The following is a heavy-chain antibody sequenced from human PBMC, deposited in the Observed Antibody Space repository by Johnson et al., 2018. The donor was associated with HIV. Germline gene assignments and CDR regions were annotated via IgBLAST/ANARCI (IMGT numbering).Heavy chain of an antibody. CDR2: IYSGGST. J-gene: IGHJ3*02. V-gene: IGHV3-66*01. CDR3: ARDRVATEAFDI. CDR1: GFTFSSYD. D-gene: IGHD5-12*01. Sequence: VQLVESGGGLVQPGGSLRLSCAASGFTFSSYDMHWVRQATGKGLEWVSVIYSGGSTYYADSVKGRFTISRDNSKNTLFLQMNCLRPEDTAIYYCARDRVATEAFDIWGQGTMVTVSS.